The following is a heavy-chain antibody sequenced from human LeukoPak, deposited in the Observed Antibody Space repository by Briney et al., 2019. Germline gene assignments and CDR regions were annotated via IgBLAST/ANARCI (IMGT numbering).Heavy chain of an antibody. Sequence: SETLSLTCTVSGGSISSSSYYWGWIRQPPGKGLEWIGSIYYGGSTYYNPSLKGRVTISVDTSKNQFSLKLSSVTAADTAVYYCARHKGGAVAMIDYWGQGTLVTVSS. CDR2: IYYGGST. J-gene: IGHJ4*02. D-gene: IGHD6-19*01. CDR1: GGSISSSSYY. V-gene: IGHV4-39*01. CDR3: ARHKGGAVAMIDY.